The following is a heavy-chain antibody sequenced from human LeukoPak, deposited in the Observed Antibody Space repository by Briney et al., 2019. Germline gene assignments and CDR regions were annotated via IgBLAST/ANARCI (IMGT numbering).Heavy chain of an antibody. J-gene: IGHJ6*02. CDR2: MNTNSGNT. CDR3: ARGGGYDFWSGYYIANYYYGMDV. Sequence: EASVKVSCKASGYTFTSYDINWVRQATGQGLEWMGWMNTNSGNTGYAQKFQGRVTMTRNTSISTAYMELSSLRSEDTAVYYCARGGGYDFWSGYYIANYYYGMDVWGQGTTVTVSS. CDR1: GYTFTSYD. D-gene: IGHD3-3*01. V-gene: IGHV1-8*01.